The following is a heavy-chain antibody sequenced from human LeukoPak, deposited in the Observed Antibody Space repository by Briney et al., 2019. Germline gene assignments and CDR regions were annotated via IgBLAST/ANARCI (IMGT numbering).Heavy chain of an antibody. V-gene: IGHV3-74*01. CDR3: AREYYMDV. Sequence: GGSLRLSCAASGFTFSSYAMHWVRQAPGKGLVWVSLINGDGSTISYADSVKGRFTISRDNAKNRLYLQMNSLRAEDTALYYCAREYYMDVWGKGTTVTVSS. CDR2: INGDGSTI. J-gene: IGHJ6*03. CDR1: GFTFSSYA.